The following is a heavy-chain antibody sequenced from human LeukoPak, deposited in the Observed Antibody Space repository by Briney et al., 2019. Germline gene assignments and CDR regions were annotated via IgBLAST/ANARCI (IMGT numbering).Heavy chain of an antibody. V-gene: IGHV4-59*08. J-gene: IGHJ4*02. Sequence: SETLSLTCTVPGGSISSYYWSWIRRPPGKGLEWIGYIYYSGSTNYNPSLKSRVTISVDTSKNQFSLKLSSVTAADTAVYYCARGGYSGYDYFDCWGQGTLVTVSS. CDR1: GGSISSYY. CDR2: IYYSGST. D-gene: IGHD5-12*01. CDR3: ARGGYSGYDYFDC.